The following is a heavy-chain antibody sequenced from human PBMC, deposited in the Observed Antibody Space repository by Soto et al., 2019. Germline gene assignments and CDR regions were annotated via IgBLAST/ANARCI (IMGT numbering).Heavy chain of an antibody. D-gene: IGHD4-17*01. CDR1: GFTFSSYA. J-gene: IGHJ5*02. CDR2: ISGSGGST. Sequence: PEGSLRLSCAASGFTFSSYAMSWVRQAPGKGLEWVSAISGSGGSTYYADSVKGRFTISRDNSKNTLYLQMNSLRVEDTAVYYCARVHDYFNYGWFDPWGQGTLVTVSS. V-gene: IGHV3-23*01. CDR3: ARVHDYFNYGWFDP.